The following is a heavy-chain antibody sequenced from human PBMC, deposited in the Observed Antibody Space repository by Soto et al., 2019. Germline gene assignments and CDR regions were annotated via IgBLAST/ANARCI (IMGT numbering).Heavy chain of an antibody. CDR2: ISGSGGST. CDR1: GFTFSSYA. J-gene: IGHJ4*02. V-gene: IGHV3-23*01. Sequence: EVQLLESGGGLVQPGGSLRLSCAASGFTFSSYAMSWVRQAPGKGLEWVSAISGSGGSTYYADSVKGRFTISRDNSKHTLDLQMNSLRADDTAVSYRAKVEANYPDVGAYYFDYWGQGTLVTVSS. CDR3: AKVEANYPDVGAYYFDY. D-gene: IGHD2-15*01.